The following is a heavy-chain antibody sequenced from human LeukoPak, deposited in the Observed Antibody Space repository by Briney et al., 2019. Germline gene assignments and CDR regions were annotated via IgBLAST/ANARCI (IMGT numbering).Heavy chain of an antibody. CDR1: GGSISTYY. V-gene: IGHV4-59*08. D-gene: IGHD6-13*01. J-gene: IGHJ2*01. CDR2: IYFNGNT. CDR3: ARPAATGTSSWYFDL. Sequence: SSETLSLTCTVSGGSISTYYWSWIRQPPGKGLEWIGYIYFNGNTNYSPSLQSRVTLSVDTSKNQLSLKLSSVTAADTAVYYCARPAATGTSSWYFDLWGRGTLVTVSS.